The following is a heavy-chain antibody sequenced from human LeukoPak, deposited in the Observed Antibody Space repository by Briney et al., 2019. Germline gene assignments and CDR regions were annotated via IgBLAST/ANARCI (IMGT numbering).Heavy chain of an antibody. Sequence: ASVKVSCKAFGYTFTSYGISWVRQAPGQGLGWMGWISPYNGNTNYAQKLQGRVTMTTDTSTSTAYMELRSLRSDDTAVYYCARAAAGMGDFQHWGQGTLVTVSS. V-gene: IGHV1-18*01. CDR1: GYTFTSYG. CDR2: ISPYNGNT. CDR3: ARAAAGMGDFQH. D-gene: IGHD6-13*01. J-gene: IGHJ1*01.